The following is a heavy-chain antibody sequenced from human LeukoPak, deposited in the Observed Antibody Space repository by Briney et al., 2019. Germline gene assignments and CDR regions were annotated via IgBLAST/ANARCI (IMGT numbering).Heavy chain of an antibody. CDR3: ARAGSDGPNYDILTGYEAYYYGMDV. D-gene: IGHD3-9*01. CDR1: GFTFSSYW. CDR2: IKQDGSEK. V-gene: IGHV3-7*01. J-gene: IGHJ6*02. Sequence: PGGSLRLSCAASGFTFSSYWMSWVRQAPGKGLEWVADIKQDGSEKYYVDSVKGRFTISRDNAKNSLYLQMNSLRAEDTAVYYCARAGSDGPNYDILTGYEAYYYGMDVWGQGTTVTVSS.